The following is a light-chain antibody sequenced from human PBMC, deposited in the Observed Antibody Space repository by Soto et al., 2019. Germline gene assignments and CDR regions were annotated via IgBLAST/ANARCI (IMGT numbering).Light chain of an antibody. Sequence: QSALTQPASVSGSPGQSITISCSGTSSDVGAYTSVSWYQQHPGKAPKLMIYDVSKRPSGVPYRFSGSKSGNAASLTVSGLQGEDEADYYCSSYAGSSWVFGGGTKLTVL. V-gene: IGLV2-8*01. CDR1: SSDVGAYTS. CDR3: SSYAGSSWV. CDR2: DVS. J-gene: IGLJ3*02.